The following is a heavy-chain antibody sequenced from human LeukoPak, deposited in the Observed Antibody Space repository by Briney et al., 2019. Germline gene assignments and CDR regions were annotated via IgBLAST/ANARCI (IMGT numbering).Heavy chain of an antibody. J-gene: IGHJ4*02. CDR1: GFTFSSYW. CDR3: VRQQTPHGNFDY. CDR2: IAAGDT. V-gene: IGHV3-13*01. D-gene: IGHD1-26*01. Sequence: GGSLRLSCAASGFTFSSYWMHWVRQATGKGLEWVSAIAAGDTFYPGSVKGRFTISRENAKNSMSLQMNSLRAEDTAVYYCVRQQTPHGNFDYWGQGTLVTVSS.